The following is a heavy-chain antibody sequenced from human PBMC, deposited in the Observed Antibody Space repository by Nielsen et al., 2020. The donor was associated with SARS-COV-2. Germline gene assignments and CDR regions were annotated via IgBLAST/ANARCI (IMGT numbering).Heavy chain of an antibody. Sequence: LREPLSLPCAVSGGSISSSNWWSWVRQPPGKGLEWIGEIYHSGSTNYNPSLKSRVTISVDKSKNQFSLKLSSVTAADTAVYYCARDMVDPSLRFSEGFDPWGQGTLVTVSS. CDR3: ARDMVDPSLRFSEGFDP. D-gene: IGHD3-3*01. CDR1: GGSISSSNW. V-gene: IGHV4-4*02. J-gene: IGHJ5*02. CDR2: IYHSGST.